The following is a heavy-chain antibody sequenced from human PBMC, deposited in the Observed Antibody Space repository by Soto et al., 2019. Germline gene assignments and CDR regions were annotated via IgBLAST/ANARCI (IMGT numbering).Heavy chain of an antibody. CDR2: ISHTGSP. V-gene: IGHV4-39*01. Sequence: PSETLSLTCTVSGGSISNSDYFWAWMRQPPGKGLEWVGTISHTGSPRYNPSLKSRVTISVDTSKNQFSLRLPSVTAADTAVFYCASHLESTTYFDYRGRRTPVTVSS. J-gene: IGHJ4*02. CDR3: ASHLESTTYFDY. CDR1: GGSISNSDYF. D-gene: IGHD1-1*01.